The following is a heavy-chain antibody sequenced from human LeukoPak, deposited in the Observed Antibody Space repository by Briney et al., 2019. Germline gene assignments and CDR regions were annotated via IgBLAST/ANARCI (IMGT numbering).Heavy chain of an antibody. CDR3: ARDLPIAAAHYYYGMDA. D-gene: IGHD6-13*01. CDR1: GYTFTSYD. V-gene: IGHV1-18*01. CDR2: ISAYNGNT. J-gene: IGHJ6*02. Sequence: GASVKVSCKASGYTFTSYDINWVRQAPGQGLAWMGWISAYNGNTNYAQKLQGRVTMTTDTSTSTAYMELRSLRSDNTAVYYCARDLPIAAAHYYYGMDAWGQGTTVTVSS.